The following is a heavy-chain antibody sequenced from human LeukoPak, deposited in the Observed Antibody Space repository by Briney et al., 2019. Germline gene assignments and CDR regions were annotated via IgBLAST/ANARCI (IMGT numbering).Heavy chain of an antibody. J-gene: IGHJ4*02. CDR2: INSDGSST. V-gene: IGHV3-74*01. CDR3: ARDGPEDDFWSGPYPPYFDY. D-gene: IGHD3-3*01. CDR1: GFTFSTYW. Sequence: PGGSLRLSCAASGFTFSTYWMHWVRQAPGKGLVWVSRINSDGSSTSYADSVKGRFTISRDNAKNSLYLQMNSLRAEDTAVYYCARDGPEDDFWSGPYPPYFDYWGQGTLVTVSS.